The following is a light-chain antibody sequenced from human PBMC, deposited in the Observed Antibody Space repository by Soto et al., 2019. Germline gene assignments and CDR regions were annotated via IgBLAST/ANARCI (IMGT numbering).Light chain of an antibody. V-gene: IGKV3-11*01. J-gene: IGKJ4*01. CDR3: QQRSNWPLT. CDR2: DAS. CDR1: QSVSSY. Sequence: EIVLTQSPATLSLSPGERATLSCRASQSVSSYLAWYQQKPGQAPRLLIYDASNRATGIPARFSGSGSVTDFTLTISSLEPEDFAVYYCQQRSNWPLTFGGGTKV.